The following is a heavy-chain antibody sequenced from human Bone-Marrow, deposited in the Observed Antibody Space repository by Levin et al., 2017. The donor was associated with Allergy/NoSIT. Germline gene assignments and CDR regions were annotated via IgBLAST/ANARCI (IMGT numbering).Heavy chain of an antibody. J-gene: IGHJ6*02. Sequence: SVKVSCNASGGTFSDYTISWVRQAPGQGLEWMGRIILMFDITNYAQNFQGRVTITADKSTSTVYMDLSSLRSEDTAVYFCARDSSGWNFGMDVWGQGTTVTVSS. D-gene: IGHD6-19*01. V-gene: IGHV1-69*04. CDR1: GGTFSDYT. CDR2: IILMFDIT. CDR3: ARDSSGWNFGMDV.